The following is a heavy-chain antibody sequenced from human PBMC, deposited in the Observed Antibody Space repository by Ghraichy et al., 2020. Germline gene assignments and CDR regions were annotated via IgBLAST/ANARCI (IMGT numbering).Heavy chain of an antibody. CDR1: GFTFSSYA. J-gene: IGHJ4*02. D-gene: IGHD2-15*01. V-gene: IGHV3-23*01. Sequence: LNISCAASGFTFSSYAMSWVRQAPGKGLEWVSAISGSGGSTYYADSVKGRFTISRDNSKNTLYLQMNSLRAEDTAVYYCATTRGYCSGGSCGYWGQGTLVTVSS. CDR2: ISGSGGST. CDR3: ATTRGYCSGGSCGY.